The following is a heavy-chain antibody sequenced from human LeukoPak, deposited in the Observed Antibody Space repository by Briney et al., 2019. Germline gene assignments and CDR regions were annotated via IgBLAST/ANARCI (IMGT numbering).Heavy chain of an antibody. V-gene: IGHV3-7*01. CDR1: GFTCSYCW. D-gene: IGHD5-18*01. J-gene: IGHJ4*02. CDR2: MKHDGSEE. Sequence: PGGSLRLSCAASGFTCSYCWMSWVRQAPGEGLEWVACMKHDGSEEYYVDSVKGRFTISRDNARNSLFLQMNSLRAEDTAVYYCAALDTATTTAGYWGQGTLVTVSS. CDR3: AALDTATTTAGY.